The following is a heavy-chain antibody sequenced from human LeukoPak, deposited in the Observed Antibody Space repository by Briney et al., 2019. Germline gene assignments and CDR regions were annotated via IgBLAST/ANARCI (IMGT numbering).Heavy chain of an antibody. J-gene: IGHJ4*02. V-gene: IGHV1-2*02. Sequence: ASVKVSCKASGYVFTGYYMHWVRQAPGQGLEWMGWINPDSGDTNYAQKFQGRVTMTRDTSISTVYMELRRLRSDDTAVYYCARARDYYDTSAYYFVYWGQGTLVTVSS. CDR2: INPDSGDT. CDR3: ARARDYYDTSAYYFVY. D-gene: IGHD3-22*01. CDR1: GYVFTGYY.